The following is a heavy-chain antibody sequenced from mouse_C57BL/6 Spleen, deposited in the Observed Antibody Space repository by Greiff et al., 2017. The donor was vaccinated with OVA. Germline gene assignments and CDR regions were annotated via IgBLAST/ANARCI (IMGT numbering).Heavy chain of an antibody. CDR1: GFTFSDYG. CDR2: ISSGSSTI. Sequence: DVQLVESGGGLVKPGGSLKLSCAASGFTFSDYGMHWVRQAPEKGLEWVAYISSGSSTIYYADTVKGRFTLSRDNATHPLFLQMTSLRAEDTAMYYCASEGLGGYDRPFDDWGKGTTLTVSS. D-gene: IGHD2-2*01. V-gene: IGHV5-17*01. J-gene: IGHJ2*01. CDR3: ASEGLGGYDRPFDD.